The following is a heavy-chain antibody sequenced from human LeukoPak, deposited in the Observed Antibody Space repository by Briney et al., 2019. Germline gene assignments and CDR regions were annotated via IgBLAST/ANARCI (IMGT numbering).Heavy chain of an antibody. D-gene: IGHD3-10*01. J-gene: IGHJ4*02. V-gene: IGHV4-59*01. Sequence: PSETLSLTCTVSGGSISSYYWSWIRQPPGKGLEWIGYIYYSGSTNYNPSLKSRVTISVDTSKNQFSLKLSSVTAADTAVYYCARGQYYYGSGSYYIFDYWGQGTLVTVSS. CDR1: GGSISSYY. CDR2: IYYSGST. CDR3: ARGQYYYGSGSYYIFDY.